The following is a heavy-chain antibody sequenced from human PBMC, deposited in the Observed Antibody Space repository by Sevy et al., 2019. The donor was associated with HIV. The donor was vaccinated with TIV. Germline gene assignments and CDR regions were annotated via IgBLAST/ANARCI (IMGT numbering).Heavy chain of an antibody. CDR3: VREGLGGFSYSLDC. Sequence: GGSLRLSCAASGFSFITYWMTWVRQAPGKGREWVATMNQDGTEGDYVDSVKGRFTISRDNTKTSLFLQMNSLSAEDTGVYYCVREGLGGFSYSLDCWGQGTLVTVSS. D-gene: IGHD3-16*01. CDR1: GFSFITYW. V-gene: IGHV3-7*01. J-gene: IGHJ4*02. CDR2: MNQDGTEG.